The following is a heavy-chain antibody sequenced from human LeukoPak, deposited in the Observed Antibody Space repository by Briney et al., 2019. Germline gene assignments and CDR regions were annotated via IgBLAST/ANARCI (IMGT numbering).Heavy chain of an antibody. D-gene: IGHD2-2*01. CDR3: AKAELDIVVVPAGTYYYYMDV. V-gene: IGHV3-23*01. CDR1: GFTVSGNY. Sequence: GGSLRLSCAVSGFTVSGNYMSWVRQAPGKGLEWVSAISGSGGSTYYADSVKGRFTISRDNSKNTLYLQMNSLRAEDTAVYYCAKAELDIVVVPAGTYYYYMDVWGKGTTVTVSS. J-gene: IGHJ6*03. CDR2: ISGSGGST.